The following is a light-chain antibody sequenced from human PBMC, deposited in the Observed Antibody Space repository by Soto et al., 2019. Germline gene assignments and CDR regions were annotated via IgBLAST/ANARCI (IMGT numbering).Light chain of an antibody. V-gene: IGKV1-8*01. CDR1: QGISSH. CDR2: TAS. CDR3: QQSFSYPLT. J-gene: IGKJ4*01. Sequence: AIRMTQSPSSFSASTGDRVTITCRASQGISSHLTWYQVKPAKARRLLIYTASYLESGVPSSLSGSGSGTDFTLPITTLQSEDVAVYYCQQSFSYPLTFGGGTKVEIK.